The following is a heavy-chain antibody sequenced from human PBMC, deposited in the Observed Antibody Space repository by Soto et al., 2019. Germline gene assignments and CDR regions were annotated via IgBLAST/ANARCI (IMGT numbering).Heavy chain of an antibody. J-gene: IGHJ6*02. CDR1: GGSVSSSSYY. Sequence: PSETLSLTCTVSGGSVSSSSYYWNWIRQPPGKGLEWIGYIYYSGSTNYNPSLRSRVTISIDTSKNQFSLKLSSVTAADTAVYYCARDLRVRSSSLRAQVDFHYYGMDVWGQGTTVTVSS. CDR3: ARDLRVRSSSLRAQVDFHYYGMDV. CDR2: IYYSGST. V-gene: IGHV4-61*01. D-gene: IGHD6-6*01.